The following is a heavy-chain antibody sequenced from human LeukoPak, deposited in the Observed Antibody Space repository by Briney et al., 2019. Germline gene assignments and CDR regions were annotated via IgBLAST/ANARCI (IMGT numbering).Heavy chain of an antibody. Sequence: GGSLRLSCVASGFTFNTYSMNWVRQAPGKGLEWVSSISTRSSYTYYGDSVRGRFTISRDNSKNTLYLQMNSLRAEDTAVYYCARAPHYYDSSGYYGNWGQGTLVTVSS. CDR3: ARAPHYYDSSGYYGN. V-gene: IGHV3-21*01. CDR2: ISTRSSYT. CDR1: GFTFNTYS. D-gene: IGHD3-22*01. J-gene: IGHJ4*02.